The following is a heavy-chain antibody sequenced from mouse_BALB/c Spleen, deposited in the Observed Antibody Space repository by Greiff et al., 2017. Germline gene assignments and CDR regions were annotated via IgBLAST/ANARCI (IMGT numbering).Heavy chain of an antibody. V-gene: IGHV7-3*02. J-gene: IGHJ1*01. CDR2: IRNKANGYTT. CDR3: ARASFDV. CDR1: GFTFTDYY. Sequence: EVQRVESGGGLVQPGGSLRLSCATSGFTFTDYYMSWVRQPPGKALEWLGFIRNKANGYTTEYSASVKGRFTISRDNSQSILYLQMNTLRAEDSATYYCARASFDVWGAGTTVTVSS.